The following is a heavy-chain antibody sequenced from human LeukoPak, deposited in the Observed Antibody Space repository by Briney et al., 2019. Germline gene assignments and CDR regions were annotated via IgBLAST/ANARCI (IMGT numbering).Heavy chain of an antibody. J-gene: IGHJ6*03. CDR1: GGSISSYY. CDR2: IYYSGST. Sequence: SETLSLTCTVSGGSISSYYWSWIRQPPGKGLEWIGYIYYSGSTNYNPSLKSRVTISVDTSKNQFSLKLSSVTAADTAVYYCARIVSSGWYYYYMDVRGKGTTVTVSS. CDR3: ARIVSSGWYYYYMDV. V-gene: IGHV4-59*08. D-gene: IGHD6-19*01.